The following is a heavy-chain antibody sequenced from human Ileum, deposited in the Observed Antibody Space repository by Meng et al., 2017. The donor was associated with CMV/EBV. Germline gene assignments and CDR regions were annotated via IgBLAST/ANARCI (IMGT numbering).Heavy chain of an antibody. CDR1: GVSVSDSDYF. CDR3: ATSYGWGRWEKGVS. D-gene: IGHD3-10*01. J-gene: IGHJ5*02. CDR2: IYYSGTT. V-gene: IGHV4-39*01. Sequence: QLQLQESGPGLVKPSETLSHNSTVSGVSVSDSDYFWGWFRQPPGKGLEWIGRIYYSGTTSYNTSLKSRLTISVDTSKNHFSLNVNSVTAADTAVYYCATSYGWGRWEKGVSWGQGTLVTVSS.